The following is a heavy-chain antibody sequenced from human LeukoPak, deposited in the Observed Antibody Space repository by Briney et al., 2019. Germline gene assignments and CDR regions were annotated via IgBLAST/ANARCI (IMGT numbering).Heavy chain of an antibody. CDR1: GFTFSTYG. D-gene: IGHD5-12*01. CDR2: ITATSSST. Sequence: GGSLRLSCVASGFTFSTYGMSWVRQAPGKGLEWVSAITATSSSTHDADSVQGRFTISRDNSKNTLYLQMGSLRAEDMAVYYCARNDRRGYSGYDDAFDIWGQGTMVTVSS. V-gene: IGHV3-23*01. CDR3: ARNDRRGYSGYDDAFDI. J-gene: IGHJ3*02.